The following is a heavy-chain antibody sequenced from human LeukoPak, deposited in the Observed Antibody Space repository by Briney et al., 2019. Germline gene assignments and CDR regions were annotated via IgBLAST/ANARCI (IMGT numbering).Heavy chain of an antibody. Sequence: GGSLRLSCAASGFTFSSYEMNWVRQAPGKGLEWVSYISSSGSTIYYADSVKGRFTISRDNSKNSLYLQMNSLRAEDTALYYCAKGGRDWNCSGGSCHPLYMDVWGKGTTVTVSS. V-gene: IGHV3-48*03. J-gene: IGHJ6*03. CDR2: ISSSGSTI. D-gene: IGHD2-15*01. CDR1: GFTFSSYE. CDR3: AKGGRDWNCSGGSCHPLYMDV.